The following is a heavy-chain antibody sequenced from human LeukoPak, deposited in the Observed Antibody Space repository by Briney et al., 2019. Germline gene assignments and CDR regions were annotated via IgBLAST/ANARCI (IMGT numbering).Heavy chain of an antibody. V-gene: IGHV3-23*01. D-gene: IGHD5-12*01. CDR1: GFTFTTNA. CDR3: AKCGNSGCHLIDY. CDR2: ISGRTGGT. J-gene: IGHJ4*02. Sequence: QPGRSLRLSCAASGFTFTTNAMSWVRQAPGKGLEWVSAISGRTGGTYYADSVKGRFTISRDNSKSTLYLQMDSLRAEDTAVYYCAKCGNSGCHLIDYWGQGTLVTVSS.